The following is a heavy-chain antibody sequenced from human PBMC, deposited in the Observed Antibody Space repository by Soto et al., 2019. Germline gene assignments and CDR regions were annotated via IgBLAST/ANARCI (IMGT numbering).Heavy chain of an antibody. Sequence: GGSLSLSCSASGFTFSSNSITWVRQAPGTGPEWVSGISVGGDNTYYADSVKGGFTTSRDNSKNTLYLQMNSLRAADTAVYYCARGLWDSSGYYFNYYYGMDVWGQGTTVTVS. D-gene: IGHD3-22*01. V-gene: IGHV3-23*01. CDR1: GFTFSSNS. J-gene: IGHJ6*02. CDR3: ARGLWDSSGYYFNYYYGMDV. CDR2: ISVGGDNT.